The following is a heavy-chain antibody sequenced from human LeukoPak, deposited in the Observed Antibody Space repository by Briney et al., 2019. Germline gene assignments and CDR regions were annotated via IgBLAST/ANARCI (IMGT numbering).Heavy chain of an antibody. V-gene: IGHV4-59*01. Sequence: PSEPLSLTCTDSGGSISSDYWSWIRQSPGRGLECIGCIYYTGSTNYNPSLKSRVTISVDTSKNQFSLKLSSVTAADTAVYYCARTQDLYYFDYWGQGTLVTVSS. CDR2: IYYTGST. CDR1: GGSISSDY. J-gene: IGHJ4*02. CDR3: ARTQDLYYFDY.